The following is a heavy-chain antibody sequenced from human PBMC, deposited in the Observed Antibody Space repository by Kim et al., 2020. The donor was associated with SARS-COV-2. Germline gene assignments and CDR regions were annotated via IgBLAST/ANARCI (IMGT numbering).Heavy chain of an antibody. Sequence: SVKVSCKASGGTFSGYSLSWVRQAPGQGLEWLGGIIPKFHTTNYAQRFQGRVTITADESMSTAYMDLTSLRSEDTAIYYCASHPSNSWFLVYFDTWGQGTLV. D-gene: IGHD6-13*01. CDR2: IIPKFHTT. CDR1: GGTFSGYS. V-gene: IGHV1-69*13. CDR3: ASHPSNSWFLVYFDT. J-gene: IGHJ5*02.